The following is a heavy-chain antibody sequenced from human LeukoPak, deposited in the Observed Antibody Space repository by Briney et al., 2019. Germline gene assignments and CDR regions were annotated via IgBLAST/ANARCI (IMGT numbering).Heavy chain of an antibody. Sequence: PSETLSLTCTVSGGSISSYYWSWIRQPAGKGLEWIGRIYTSGSTNYNPSLKSRVTMSVDTSKNQFSLKLSSVTAADTAVYYCARLGRYLRNKYYMDVWGKGTTVTISS. CDR2: IYTSGST. CDR1: GGSISSYY. V-gene: IGHV4-4*07. J-gene: IGHJ6*03. D-gene: IGHD3-10*01. CDR3: ARLGRYLRNKYYMDV.